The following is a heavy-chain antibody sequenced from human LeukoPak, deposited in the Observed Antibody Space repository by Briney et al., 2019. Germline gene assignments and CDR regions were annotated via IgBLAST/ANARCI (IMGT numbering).Heavy chain of an antibody. D-gene: IGHD6-19*01. CDR3: ARDGSGCLPTTNWFDP. CDR2: IYPSGST. Sequence: SQTLSLTCTVSGGSISSGSHYWNWIRQPAGKGLEWIGRIYPSGSTNYNPSLKSRVTISVDTSKNQFSLKLSSVTAADTAVYYCARDGSGCLPTTNWFDPWGQGSLVTVSS. V-gene: IGHV4-61*02. CDR1: GGSISSGSHY. J-gene: IGHJ5*02.